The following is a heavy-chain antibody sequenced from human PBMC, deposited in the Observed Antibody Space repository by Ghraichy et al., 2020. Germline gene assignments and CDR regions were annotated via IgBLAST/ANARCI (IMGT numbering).Heavy chain of an antibody. CDR2: INHSGTT. CDR3: ARDTDGTFDY. CDR1: GGSFSGHY. D-gene: IGHD1-14*01. V-gene: IGHV4-34*01. J-gene: IGHJ4*02. Sequence: SETLSLTCAVYGGSFSGHYWSWIRQPPGKGLEWIGEINHSGTTNYNPSLKSRVTMSMDTSKNQFSLKVKSVTAADTAVYYCARDTDGTFDYWGQGTLVTVSS.